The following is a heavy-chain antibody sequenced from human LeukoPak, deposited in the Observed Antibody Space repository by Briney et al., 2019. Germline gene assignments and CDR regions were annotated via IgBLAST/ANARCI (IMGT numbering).Heavy chain of an antibody. J-gene: IGHJ6*03. Sequence: PGGSLRLSCAASGFTFSSYAMSWVRLAPGKGLEWVSGISGSGGSTYNADSVKGRFTISRDNSKNTLYLQMSSLRAEDSAVYYCAKDLGPRLNYYYMDVWGKGTTVTVSS. CDR3: AKDLGPRLNYYYMDV. V-gene: IGHV3-23*01. CDR1: GFTFSSYA. D-gene: IGHD1-26*01. CDR2: ISGSGGST.